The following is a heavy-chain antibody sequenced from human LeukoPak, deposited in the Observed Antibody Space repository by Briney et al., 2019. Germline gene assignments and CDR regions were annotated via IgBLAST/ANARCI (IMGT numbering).Heavy chain of an antibody. V-gene: IGHV3-7*03. J-gene: IGHJ6*02. Sequence: GGSLRLSCEASGFTVSSTHMVWVRQAPGKGLEWVANINRDGSERYYVDSVKGRFTISRDDAKSSLYLQMNSLRAEDTAVYYCARRNAMDVWGQGTTVIVFS. CDR1: GFTVSSTH. CDR2: INRDGSER. CDR3: ARRNAMDV.